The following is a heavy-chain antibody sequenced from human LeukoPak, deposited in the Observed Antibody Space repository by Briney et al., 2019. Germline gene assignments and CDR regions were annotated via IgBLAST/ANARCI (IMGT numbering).Heavy chain of an antibody. Sequence: SETLSLTCAVYVESFSDHYWTWIRQPPGKGLEWIGEIHHSGSTTYRLSLKSRVTISVDRSKNQFSLKLTSVTAADTAVYYCARSPATSWSNFDYWGQGSLVTVSS. V-gene: IGHV4-34*01. J-gene: IGHJ4*02. D-gene: IGHD2-2*01. CDR3: ARSPATSWSNFDY. CDR2: IHHSGST. CDR1: VESFSDHY.